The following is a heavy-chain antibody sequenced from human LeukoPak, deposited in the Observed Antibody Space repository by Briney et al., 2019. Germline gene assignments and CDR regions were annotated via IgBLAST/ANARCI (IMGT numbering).Heavy chain of an antibody. Sequence: SETLSLTCTVSGGSISSSSYYWGWIRQPPGKGLEWIGEINHSGSTNYNPSLKSRVTISVDTSKNQFSLKLSSVTAADTAVYYCARGPWDSSGYPFDYWGQGTLVTVSS. V-gene: IGHV4-39*07. D-gene: IGHD3-22*01. CDR2: INHSGST. J-gene: IGHJ4*02. CDR1: GGSISSSSYY. CDR3: ARGPWDSSGYPFDY.